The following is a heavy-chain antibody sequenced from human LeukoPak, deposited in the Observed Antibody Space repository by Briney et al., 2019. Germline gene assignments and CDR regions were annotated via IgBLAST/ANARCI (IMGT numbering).Heavy chain of an antibody. CDR3: AKTMGRIDVDY. J-gene: IGHJ4*02. D-gene: IGHD2-15*01. V-gene: IGHV3-23*01. CDR2: ITDSGAST. Sequence: PGGPLRLSCAASGFSFSTFAMSWVRQAPGKGLEWVSTITDSGASTYYADSVKGRFTISRDNSKNTMYLQMDSLTAEDTAVYYCAKTMGRIDVDYWGQGTLITVSS. CDR1: GFSFSTFA.